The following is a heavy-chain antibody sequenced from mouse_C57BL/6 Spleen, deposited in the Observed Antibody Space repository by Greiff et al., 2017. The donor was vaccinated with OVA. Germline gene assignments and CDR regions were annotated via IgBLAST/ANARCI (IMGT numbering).Heavy chain of an antibody. D-gene: IGHD3-3*01. CDR3: ARSGDAFAY. Sequence: VQLKQSGPELVKPGASVKISCKASGYSFTGYYMNWVKQSPEKSLEWIGEINPSTGGTTYNQKFKAKATLTVDKSSSTAYMQLKSLTSEDSAVYYCARSGDAFAYWGQGTLVTVSA. V-gene: IGHV1-42*01. J-gene: IGHJ3*01. CDR2: INPSTGGT. CDR1: GYSFTGYY.